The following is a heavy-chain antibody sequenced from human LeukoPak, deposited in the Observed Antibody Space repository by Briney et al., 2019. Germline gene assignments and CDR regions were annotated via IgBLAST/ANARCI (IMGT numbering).Heavy chain of an antibody. CDR2: ISSSSSYI. CDR1: GFTFSNYS. D-gene: IGHD6-6*01. CDR3: ARFGRSSRYYFDY. Sequence: GGSLRLSCAASGFTFSNYSMNWVRQAPGKGLEWVSSISSSSSYIYYADSVKGRFTISRDNAKNSLYLQMNSLRAEDTAVYYCARFGRSSRYYFDYWGQGTLVTVSS. V-gene: IGHV3-21*01. J-gene: IGHJ4*02.